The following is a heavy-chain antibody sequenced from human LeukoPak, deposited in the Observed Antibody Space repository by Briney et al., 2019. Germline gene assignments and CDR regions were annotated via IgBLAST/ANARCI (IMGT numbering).Heavy chain of an antibody. V-gene: IGHV3-21*01. CDR1: GFTFSYYS. Sequence: GGSLRLSCAASGFTFSYYSMNWVRQAPGKGLEWVSSITSSGSYVYYADSVKGRFTISRDNSKNTLYLQMNSLRAEDTAVYYWAKKWFGELFGANIDYWGQGTLVTVSS. J-gene: IGHJ4*02. D-gene: IGHD3-10*01. CDR2: ITSSGSYV. CDR3: AKKWFGELFGANIDY.